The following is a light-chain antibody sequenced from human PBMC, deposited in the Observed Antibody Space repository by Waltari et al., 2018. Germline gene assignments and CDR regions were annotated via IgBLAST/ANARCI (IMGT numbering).Light chain of an antibody. Sequence: VISMTQSPSFLSASKGDRVTITCRVTQYIGTSLAWYQQKPGKAPDLLIYATSTLQSGVPSRFSGSRSGTDFTLSISSLQSEDFATYYCQHYYTFPYTFGQGTKLEIK. J-gene: IGKJ2*01. CDR3: QHYYTFPYT. CDR2: ATS. V-gene: IGKV1D-8*01. CDR1: QYIGTS.